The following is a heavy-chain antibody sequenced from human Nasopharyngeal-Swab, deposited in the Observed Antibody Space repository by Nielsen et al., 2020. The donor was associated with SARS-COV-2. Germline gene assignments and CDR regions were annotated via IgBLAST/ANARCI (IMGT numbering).Heavy chain of an antibody. D-gene: IGHD3-3*01. J-gene: IGHJ6*02. Sequence: SETLSLTCTVSGGSISSSSYYWGWIRQPPGKGLQWIGSIYYSGSTYYNPSLKSRVTISVDTSKNQFSLKLSSVTAADTAVYYCARDHQAHTIYPYYGMDVWGQGTTVTVSS. CDR2: IYYSGST. CDR3: ARDHQAHTIYPYYGMDV. CDR1: GGSISSSSYY. V-gene: IGHV4-39*02.